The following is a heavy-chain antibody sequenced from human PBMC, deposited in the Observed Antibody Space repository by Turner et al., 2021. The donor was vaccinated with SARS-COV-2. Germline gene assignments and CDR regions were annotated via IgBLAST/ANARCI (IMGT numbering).Heavy chain of an antibody. D-gene: IGHD3-10*01. CDR3: ARGQSRGFYGSGSRRFDY. J-gene: IGHJ4*02. CDR1: GGSFSTYY. V-gene: IGHV4-34*01. CDR2: IKRSGST. Sequence: QVQLQQWGAGLVKPAETLSLTCGVTGGSFSTYYWSWIRQSPGKGLEWIAEIKRSGSTNYGPSLKSRVTISVDTPKRQISLNLTSVTAADTAIYFCARGQSRGFYGSGSRRFDYWGQGTQVTVSS.